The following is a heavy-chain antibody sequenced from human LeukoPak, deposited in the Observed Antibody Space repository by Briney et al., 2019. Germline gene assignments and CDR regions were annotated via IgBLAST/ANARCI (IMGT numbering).Heavy chain of an antibody. CDR1: GFTVSSNY. V-gene: IGHV3-53*04. CDR3: ARLYYYDSSGYYYNWFDP. J-gene: IGHJ5*02. Sequence: PWGSLRLSCAASGFTVSSNYMSWVRQAPGEGLEWVSVLYAGGSTYYADSVKGRFTISRHNSKNTLYLQMNSLRAEDTAVYYCARLYYYDSSGYYYNWFDPWGQGTLVTVSS. CDR2: LYAGGST. D-gene: IGHD3-22*01.